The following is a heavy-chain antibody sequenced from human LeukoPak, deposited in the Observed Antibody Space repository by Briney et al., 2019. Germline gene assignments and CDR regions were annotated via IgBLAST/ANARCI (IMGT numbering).Heavy chain of an antibody. CDR2: IKQDGSEK. Sequence: GGSLRLSCVASGFTFSNFWMSWVRQAPGKGLEWVANIKQDGSEKYYVDSVKGRFTISRDNSKNTLYLQMNSLRAEDTAVYYCAKDLSGEYYYELWGQGTLVTVSS. J-gene: IGHJ4*02. D-gene: IGHD3-22*01. CDR1: GFTFSNFW. CDR3: AKDLSGEYYYEL. V-gene: IGHV3-7*03.